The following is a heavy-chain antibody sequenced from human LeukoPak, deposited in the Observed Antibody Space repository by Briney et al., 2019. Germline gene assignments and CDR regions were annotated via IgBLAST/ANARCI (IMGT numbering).Heavy chain of an antibody. V-gene: IGHV4-34*01. J-gene: IGHJ4*02. CDR3: ARGQGTVTTH. CDR1: GGSFSGYY. Sequence: SETLSLTCAVSGGSFSGYYWTSIRQPPGKGLEWIGEINHSGSANYSPSLSSRVTISLDMSENQFSLKLTSVTAADTAVYYCARGQGTVTTHWGQGTLVTVSS. D-gene: IGHD4-17*01. CDR2: INHSGSA.